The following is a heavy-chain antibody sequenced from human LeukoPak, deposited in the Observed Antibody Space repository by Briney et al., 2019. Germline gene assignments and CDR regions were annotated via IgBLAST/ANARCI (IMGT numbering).Heavy chain of an antibody. CDR2: IYYSGST. Sequence: PSETLSLTCTVSGGSISSYCWSWIRQPPGKGLEWIGYIYYSGSTNYNPSLKSRVPISIDTSKNQFSLKLSSVTAADTAVYYCARGTGDRYYYYYMDVWGKGTTVIVSS. D-gene: IGHD7-27*01. J-gene: IGHJ6*03. CDR3: ARGTGDRYYYYYMDV. V-gene: IGHV4-59*01. CDR1: GGSISSYC.